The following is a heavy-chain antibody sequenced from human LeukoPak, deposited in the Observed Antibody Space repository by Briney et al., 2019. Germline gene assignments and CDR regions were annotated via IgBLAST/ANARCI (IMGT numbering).Heavy chain of an antibody. Sequence: SETLSLTCTVSGGSISSSGYYCGWIRQPPGKGLEWIGSIYYSGSTYYNPSLKSRITISVDTSKNQFSLKLSSVRTADTAVYYCARHLTGLYDYWGQGTLVTVSS. D-gene: IGHD7-27*01. CDR1: GGSISSSGYY. CDR3: ARHLTGLYDY. V-gene: IGHV4-39*01. CDR2: IYYSGST. J-gene: IGHJ4*02.